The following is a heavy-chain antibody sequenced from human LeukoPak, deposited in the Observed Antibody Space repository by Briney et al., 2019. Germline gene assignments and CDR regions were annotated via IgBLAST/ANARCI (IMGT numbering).Heavy chain of an antibody. CDR1: GFTFSSYS. D-gene: IGHD2-15*01. CDR2: ISTSSSYI. Sequence: GGSLRLSCAASGFTFSSYSMDWVRQAPGKGLEWVSSISTSSSYIYYSDSVKGRFTISRDNAKNSLYLQMNSLRAEDTAVYYCASEVKEDTRWFDPWGQGTLVTVSS. V-gene: IGHV3-21*01. CDR3: ASEVKEDTRWFDP. J-gene: IGHJ5*02.